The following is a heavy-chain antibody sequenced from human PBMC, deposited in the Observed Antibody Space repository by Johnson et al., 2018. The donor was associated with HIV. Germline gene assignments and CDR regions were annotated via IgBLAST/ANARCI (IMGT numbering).Heavy chain of an antibody. Sequence: QVQLVESGGGVVQPGRSLRLSCAASGFTFSSYAMHWVRQAPGKGLEWVAVISYDGSNKYYADSVKGRFTISRDKSKNTVWLQLNSLRAEDTGVYYCAKGEYFDSGGYYHVVMNGFDIWGQGTTVIVSS. CDR2: ISYDGSNK. V-gene: IGHV3-30-3*01. CDR3: AKGEYFDSGGYYHVVMNGFDI. J-gene: IGHJ3*02. CDR1: GFTFSSYA. D-gene: IGHD3-22*01.